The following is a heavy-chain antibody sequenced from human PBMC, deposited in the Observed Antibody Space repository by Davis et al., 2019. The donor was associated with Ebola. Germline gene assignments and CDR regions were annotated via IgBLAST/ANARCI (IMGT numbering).Heavy chain of an antibody. V-gene: IGHV3-30*04. CDR3: ARQITFGGV. CDR2: ISYDGSNK. CDR1: GFTFSSYA. D-gene: IGHD3-16*01. J-gene: IGHJ4*02. Sequence: GESLKISCAASGFTFSSYAMHWGRQAPGKGLEWVAVISYDGSNKYYADSVKGRFTISRDNSKNTLYLQMNSLRAEDTAVYYCARQITFGGVWGQGTLVTVSS.